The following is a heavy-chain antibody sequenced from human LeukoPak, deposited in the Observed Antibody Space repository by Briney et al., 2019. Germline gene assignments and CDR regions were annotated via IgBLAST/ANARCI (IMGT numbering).Heavy chain of an antibody. D-gene: IGHD3-3*01. CDR2: ISAYNGNT. V-gene: IGHV1-18*01. J-gene: IGHJ5*02. CDR1: GYTFTSYG. CDR3: ARKDSITIFGVVFNWFDP. Sequence: ASVKVSCKASGYTFTSYGISWVRQAPGQGLEWMGWISAYNGNTNYAQKLQGRVTMTTDTSTSTAYMELRSLRSDDTAVYYCARKDSITIFGVVFNWFDPWGQGTLVTVSP.